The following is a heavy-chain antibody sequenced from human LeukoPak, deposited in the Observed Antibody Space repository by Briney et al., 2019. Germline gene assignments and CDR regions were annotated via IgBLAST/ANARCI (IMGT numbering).Heavy chain of an antibody. Sequence: GGSLRLSCAASGFTFSSYAMNWVRQAPGKGLEWVSGISGSGDSTYYADSVKGRFTISRDKSKNTLYLHMNSLRAEDTAVYYCAKRVTTSWYYDYWGQGTLVTVFS. CDR1: GFTFSSYA. V-gene: IGHV3-23*01. CDR2: ISGSGDST. CDR3: AKRVTTSWYYDY. J-gene: IGHJ4*02. D-gene: IGHD2-2*01.